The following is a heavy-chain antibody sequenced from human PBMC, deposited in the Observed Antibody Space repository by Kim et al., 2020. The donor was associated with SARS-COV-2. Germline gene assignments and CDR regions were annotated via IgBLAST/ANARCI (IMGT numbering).Heavy chain of an antibody. V-gene: IGHV4-34*01. D-gene: IGHD3-10*01. J-gene: IGHJ4*02. CDR3: ARFGSITMVRGVAFFDY. CDR1: GGSFSGYY. Sequence: SETLSLTCAVYGGSFSGYYWSWIRQPPGKGLEWIGEINHSGSTNYNPSLKSRVTISVDTSKNQFSLKLSSVTAADTAVYYCARFGSITMVRGVAFFDYWGQGTRVTVSS. CDR2: INHSGST.